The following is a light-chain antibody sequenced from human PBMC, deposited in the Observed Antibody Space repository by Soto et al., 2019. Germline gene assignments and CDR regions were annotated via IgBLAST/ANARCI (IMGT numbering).Light chain of an antibody. Sequence: QSALTQPPSASGSPGQSVTISCTGTSSDIGAHDYVSWYQQHPGKAPKLMIFEVSKRPSGVPDRLSGSKSGNTASLTVSGLQADDEADYYCSSFPGSNNFEFGGGTKVTVL. V-gene: IGLV2-8*01. CDR1: SSDIGAHDY. CDR3: SSFPGSNNFE. CDR2: EVS. J-gene: IGLJ2*01.